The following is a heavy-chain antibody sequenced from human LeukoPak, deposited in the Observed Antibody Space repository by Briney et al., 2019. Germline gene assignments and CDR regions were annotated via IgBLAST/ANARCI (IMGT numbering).Heavy chain of an antibody. D-gene: IGHD3-16*01. CDR1: GFTFSSYA. V-gene: IGHV3-23*01. CDR3: AKGVAYTRGITTYDY. CDR2: ISGSGGST. Sequence: GGSLRLSCAASGFTFSSYAMSWVRQAPGKGLEWVSAISGSGGSTYYADSVKGRFTISRDNSKTTLYLQMNSLRAEDTAVYYCAKGVAYTRGITTYDYWGRGTLVTVSS. J-gene: IGHJ4*02.